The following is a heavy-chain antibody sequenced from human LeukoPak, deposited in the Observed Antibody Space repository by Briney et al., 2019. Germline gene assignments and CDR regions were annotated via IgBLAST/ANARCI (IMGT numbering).Heavy chain of an antibody. J-gene: IGHJ4*02. CDR2: IYTSGST. D-gene: IGHD3-10*01. V-gene: IGHV4-4*07. CDR1: GGSISSYY. Sequence: SETLSLTCTVSGGSISSYYWSWIRQPAGKGLEWIGRIYTSGSTNYNPSLKSRVTMSVDTSKNQFSLKLSSVTAADTAVYYCARDRRHGSGSYRLFDYWGQGTLVTVSS. CDR3: ARDRRHGSGSYRLFDY.